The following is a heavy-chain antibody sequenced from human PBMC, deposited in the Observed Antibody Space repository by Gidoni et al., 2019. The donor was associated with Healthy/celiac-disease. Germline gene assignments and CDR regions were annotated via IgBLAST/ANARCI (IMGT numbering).Heavy chain of an antibody. D-gene: IGHD4-17*01. J-gene: IGHJ4*02. CDR3: AKLAVTRPNDY. CDR2: ISYDGSNK. V-gene: IGHV3-30*18. Sequence: QVQLVESGGGVVQPGRSLRLSCAVSGFTFSSYGMHWVRQAPGKGLEWVAVISYDGSNKYYADSVKGRFTISRDNSKNTLYLQMNSLRAEDTAVYYCAKLAVTRPNDYWGQGTLVTVSS. CDR1: GFTFSSYG.